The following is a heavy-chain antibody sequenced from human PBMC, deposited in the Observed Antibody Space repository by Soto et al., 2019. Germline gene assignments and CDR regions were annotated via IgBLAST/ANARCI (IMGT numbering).Heavy chain of an antibody. D-gene: IGHD3-10*01. CDR3: AREKNSGYYRTVDY. V-gene: IGHV3-30*03. J-gene: IGHJ4*02. Sequence: QVQLVASGGGVVQPWRSLSLSCAASGFTLSGHGLHWVRQAPGKGMEWVAVVTHDGTERHYPDSVKGRCTITRDISKNTFYLQTNSLRVEDTGMYYCAREKNSGYYRTVDYWGQGTLVTVSS. CDR2: VTHDGTER. CDR1: GFTLSGHG.